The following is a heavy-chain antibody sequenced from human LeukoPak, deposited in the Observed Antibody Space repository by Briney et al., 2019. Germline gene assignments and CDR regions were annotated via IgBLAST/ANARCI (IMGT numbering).Heavy chain of an antibody. CDR2: ISTNNGNT. V-gene: IGHV1-18*01. CDR1: GYTFTSYG. Sequence: VASVKVSCKASGYTFTSYGINWVRQAPGQGLEWMGWISTNNGNTNYAQKLQGRVTMTTDTSTSTAYLELRSLRSDDTAVYYCARDIYCSGGSCYYYYGMDVWGQGTTVTVSS. J-gene: IGHJ6*02. D-gene: IGHD2-15*01. CDR3: ARDIYCSGGSCYYYYGMDV.